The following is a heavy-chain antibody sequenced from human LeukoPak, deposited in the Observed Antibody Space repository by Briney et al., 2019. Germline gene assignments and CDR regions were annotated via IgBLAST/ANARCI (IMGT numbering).Heavy chain of an antibody. Sequence: PSETLSLTCTVSGGSISSSSYYWGWIRQPPGKGLEWIGSIYYSGSTYCNPSLKSRVTISVDTSKNQFSLKLSSVTAADTAVYYCARRGIQLWLRGGYFDYWGQGTLVTVSS. D-gene: IGHD5-18*01. CDR3: ARRGIQLWLRGGYFDY. V-gene: IGHV4-39*01. J-gene: IGHJ4*02. CDR2: IYYSGST. CDR1: GGSISSSSYY.